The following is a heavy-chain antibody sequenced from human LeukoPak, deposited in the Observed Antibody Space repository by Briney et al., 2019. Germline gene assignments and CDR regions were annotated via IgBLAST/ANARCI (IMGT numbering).Heavy chain of an antibody. Sequence: GGSLRLSCAASHFTFTNRWMNWVRQAPGKGLEWVSRIASNTDGGTTDYAAPVEGRFTISRDDSKNALYLQMNSLKTEDTALYYCTTRTTTTIYWGQGTLVTVSS. V-gene: IGHV3-15*07. CDR1: HFTFTNRW. CDR2: IASNTDGGTT. J-gene: IGHJ4*02. D-gene: IGHD1-7*01. CDR3: TTRTTTTIY.